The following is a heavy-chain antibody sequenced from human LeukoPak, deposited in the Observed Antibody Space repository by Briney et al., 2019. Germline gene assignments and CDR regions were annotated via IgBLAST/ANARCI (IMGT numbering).Heavy chain of an antibody. CDR2: ISAGSGTV. J-gene: IGHJ2*01. Sequence: GGSLRLSCAASGLSLSSNNMHWVRQAPGGGLEWLSYISAGSGTVFSADSVKGRFSISRDNARESLFLQMNSLRVEDTAVYYCTRDLGLRRMIWGRGTLVIVSS. V-gene: IGHV3-48*04. CDR3: TRDLGLRRMI. CDR1: GLSLSSNN.